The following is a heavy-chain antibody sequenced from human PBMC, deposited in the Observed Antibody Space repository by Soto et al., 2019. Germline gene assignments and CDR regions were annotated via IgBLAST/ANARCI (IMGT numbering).Heavy chain of an antibody. D-gene: IGHD3-10*01. CDR3: ARDGYYYGSGSYYNVIAYAFDI. CDR2: IIPILGIA. J-gene: IGHJ3*02. CDR1: GGRFSSYT. V-gene: IGHV1-69*04. Sequence: GASVKVSCKACGGRFSSYTMCWVRQEPGQGLEWMGRIIPILGIANYAQKFQGRVTITADKSTSTAYMELSSLRSEDTAVYYCARDGYYYGSGSYYNVIAYAFDIWGQGTMVTVSS.